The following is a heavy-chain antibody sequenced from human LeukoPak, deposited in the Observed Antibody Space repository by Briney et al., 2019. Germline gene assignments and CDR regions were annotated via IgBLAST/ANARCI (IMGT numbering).Heavy chain of an antibody. CDR1: GFTFSSYA. V-gene: IGHV1-69*01. CDR2: IIPIFGTA. D-gene: IGHD3-22*01. CDR3: ARDWGYSSGYYEFDY. Sequence: PGGSLRLSCLTSGFTFSSYAISWVRQAPGQGLEWMGGIIPIFGTANYAQKFQGRVTITADESTSTAYMELSSLRSEDTAVYYCARDWGYSSGYYEFDYWGQGALVTVSS. J-gene: IGHJ4*02.